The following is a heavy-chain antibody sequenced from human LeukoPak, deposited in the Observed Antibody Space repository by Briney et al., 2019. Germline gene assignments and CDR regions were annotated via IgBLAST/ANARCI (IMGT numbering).Heavy chain of an antibody. CDR1: GGSISSGGYS. CDR3: ARVGPGLQLYY. J-gene: IGHJ4*02. D-gene: IGHD5-18*01. CDR2: IYHSGST. V-gene: IGHV4-30-2*01. Sequence: KASETLSLTCAVSGGSISSGGYSWSWIRQPPGKGLEWIGYIYHSGSTYYNPSLKSRVTISVDRSKNQFSLKLSSVTAADTAVYYCARVGPGLQLYYWGQGTLVTVSS.